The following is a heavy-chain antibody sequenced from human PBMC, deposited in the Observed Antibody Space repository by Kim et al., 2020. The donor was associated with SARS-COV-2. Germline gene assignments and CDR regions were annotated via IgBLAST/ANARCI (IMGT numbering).Heavy chain of an antibody. J-gene: IGHJ5*02. D-gene: IGHD2-15*01. Sequence: SETLSLTCAVYGGSFSGYYWSWIRQPPGKGLEWIGEINHSGSTNYNPSLKSRVTISVDTSKNQFSLKLSSVTAADTAVYYCARGSVVVVVAARGSWFDPWGQGTLVTVSS. CDR3: ARGSVVVVVAARGSWFDP. CDR1: GGSFSGYY. V-gene: IGHV4-34*01. CDR2: INHSGST.